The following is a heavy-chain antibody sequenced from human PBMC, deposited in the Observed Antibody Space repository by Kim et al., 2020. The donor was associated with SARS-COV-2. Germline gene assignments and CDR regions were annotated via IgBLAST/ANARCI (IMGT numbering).Heavy chain of an antibody. Sequence: GGSLRLSCTASGFTFSRSAMHWVRQAPGKGLEWVAIISSDGSNAYYGDSVKGRFTISRDNSKNTLYLQMNSLRADDTAVYYCARDWYGDFSGFDDWGQGT. CDR3: ARDWYGDFSGFDD. D-gene: IGHD4-17*01. CDR2: ISSDGSNA. CDR1: GFTFSRSA. J-gene: IGHJ5*02. V-gene: IGHV3-30*04.